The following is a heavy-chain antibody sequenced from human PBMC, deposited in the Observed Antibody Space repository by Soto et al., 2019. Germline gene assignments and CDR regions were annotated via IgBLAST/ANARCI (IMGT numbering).Heavy chain of an antibody. CDR2: IIPIFGTA. CDR1: GGTFSSYA. J-gene: IGHJ6*02. D-gene: IGHD3-10*01. Sequence: SVKVSCKASGGTFSSYAISWVRQAPGQGLEWMGGIIPIFGTANYAQRFQGRVTITADESTSTAYMELSSLRSEDTAVYYCARDPGGTMVRGVIIRPSHYYYYGMDVWGQGTTVTVSS. CDR3: ARDPGGTMVRGVIIRPSHYYYYGMDV. V-gene: IGHV1-69*13.